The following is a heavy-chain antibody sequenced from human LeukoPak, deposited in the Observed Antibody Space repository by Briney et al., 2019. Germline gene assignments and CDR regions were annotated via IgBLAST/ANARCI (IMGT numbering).Heavy chain of an antibody. CDR1: GGSISSYY. D-gene: IGHD5-12*01. V-gene: IGHV4-59*08. CDR2: IYYSGST. J-gene: IGHJ4*02. Sequence: PSETLSLTCTVSGGSISSYYWSWIRQPPGKGLEWIGYIYYSGSTNYNPSLKSRVTISVDTSKNQFSLKLSSVTAADTAVYYCARLWVYSGYERQFDYWGQGTLVTVSS. CDR3: ARLWVYSGYERQFDY.